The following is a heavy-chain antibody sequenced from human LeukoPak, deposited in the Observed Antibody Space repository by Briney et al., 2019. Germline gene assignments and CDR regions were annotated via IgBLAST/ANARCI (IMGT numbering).Heavy chain of an antibody. Sequence: ASVKVSCKASGYTFTSYGISWVRQAPGQGLAWLGWISAYNGNTNYAQKLQGRVTMTTDTSTSTAYMELRSLRSDDTAVYYCARKYYDFWSGYSAYYYYGMDVWGRGTTVTVSS. V-gene: IGHV1-18*01. CDR2: ISAYNGNT. CDR1: GYTFTSYG. D-gene: IGHD3-3*01. J-gene: IGHJ6*02. CDR3: ARKYYDFWSGYSAYYYYGMDV.